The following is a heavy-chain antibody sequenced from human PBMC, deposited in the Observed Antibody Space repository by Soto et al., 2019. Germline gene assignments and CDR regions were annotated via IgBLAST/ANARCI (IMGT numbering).Heavy chain of an antibody. CDR2: INAGNGNT. V-gene: IGHV1-3*01. D-gene: IGHD4-17*01. CDR3: ARVRDYGEYLDY. J-gene: IGHJ4*02. CDR1: GYTFTSYA. Sequence: QVQLVQSGAEVKKPGASVKVSCKASGYTFTSYAMHWVRQAPGQRLEWMGWINAGNGNTKYSQKFQGRVTITRDTSASTAYMELSSLRSEDTAVYYCARVRDYGEYLDYWGQGTLVTVSS.